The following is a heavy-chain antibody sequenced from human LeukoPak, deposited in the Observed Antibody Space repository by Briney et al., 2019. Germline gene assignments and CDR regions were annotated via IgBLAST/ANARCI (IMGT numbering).Heavy chain of an antibody. CDR2: IDQGVSTT. CDR3: VRDKGGRSGAIYYNAFDV. J-gene: IGHJ3*01. Sequence: GGSLRLSCAASGFTFNTYWMIWVRQAPGKGLEWVANIDQGVSTTYYVDSLKGRFTISRDNAKNSLYLKMNSLRAEDTAVYYCVRDKGGRSGAIYYNAFDVWGQGTMVTVSS. V-gene: IGHV3-7*01. CDR1: GFTFNTYW. D-gene: IGHD1-26*01.